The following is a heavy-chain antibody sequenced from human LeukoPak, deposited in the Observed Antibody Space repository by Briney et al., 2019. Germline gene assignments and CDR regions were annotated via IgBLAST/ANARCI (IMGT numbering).Heavy chain of an antibody. CDR1: GFTFSSYS. J-gene: IGHJ4*02. Sequence: GGSLRLSCAASGFTFSSYSMNWVRQAPGKGREWVSSISSSSSYIYYADSVKGRFTISRDNAKNSLYLQMNSLRAEDTAVYYCARGMGEHYYGSGSYYTYYFDYWGQGTLVTVSS. CDR3: ARGMGEHYYGSGSYYTYYFDY. D-gene: IGHD3-10*01. V-gene: IGHV3-21*01. CDR2: ISSSSSYI.